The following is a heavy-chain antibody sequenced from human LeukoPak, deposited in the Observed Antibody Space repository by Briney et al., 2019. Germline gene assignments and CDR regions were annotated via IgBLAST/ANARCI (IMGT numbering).Heavy chain of an antibody. Sequence: GGSLRLSCAASGFTFNRYSMNWVRQAPGKGLEWISYISSSGTTIYYADSVQGRFIISRDNARNSLYLQMNSLRAEDTAVYYCARVGYSDFWSGYYWDYWGQGTPATVSS. D-gene: IGHD3-3*01. V-gene: IGHV3-48*01. J-gene: IGHJ4*02. CDR1: GFTFNRYS. CDR3: ARVGYSDFWSGYYWDY. CDR2: ISSSGTTI.